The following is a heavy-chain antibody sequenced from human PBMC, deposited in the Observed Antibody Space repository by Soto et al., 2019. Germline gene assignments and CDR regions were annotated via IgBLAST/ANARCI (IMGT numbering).Heavy chain of an antibody. D-gene: IGHD6-13*01. V-gene: IGHV3-48*02. J-gene: IGHJ5*02. Sequence: GGSLRLSCAASGFTFSSYSMNWVRQAPGKGLEWVSYISSSSSTIYYAESVKGRFTISRDNAKNSLYLQMNSLRDEDTAVYYCARDSPYSSSWYDLNWFDPWGQGT. CDR3: ARDSPYSSSWYDLNWFDP. CDR1: GFTFSSYS. CDR2: ISSSSSTI.